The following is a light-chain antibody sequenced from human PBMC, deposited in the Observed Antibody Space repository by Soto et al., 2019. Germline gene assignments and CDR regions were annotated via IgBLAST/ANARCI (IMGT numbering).Light chain of an antibody. Sequence: LTQPRSVSGSPGQSVTISCTGTSSDVGGSNYVSWYQQHPGKAPELMIYNVNKRPSGVPDRFSGSKSGNTASLTISGLQAEDEADYYCCSFAGTLHVVFGGGTK. J-gene: IGLJ2*01. CDR1: SSDVGGSNY. CDR2: NVN. V-gene: IGLV2-11*01. CDR3: CSFAGTLHVV.